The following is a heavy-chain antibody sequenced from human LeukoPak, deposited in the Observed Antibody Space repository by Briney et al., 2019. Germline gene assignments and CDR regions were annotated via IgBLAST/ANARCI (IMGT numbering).Heavy chain of an antibody. CDR3: AMFGELLDGY. J-gene: IGHJ4*02. CDR2: IYYSGST. CDR1: GGSISSGGYY. D-gene: IGHD3-10*02. V-gene: IGHV4-31*03. Sequence: SETLSLTCTVSGGSISSGGYYWGWIRQHPGKGLEWIGYIYYSGSTYYNPSLKSRVTISVDTSKNQFSLKLSSVTAADTAAYYCAMFGELLDGYWGQGTLVTVSS.